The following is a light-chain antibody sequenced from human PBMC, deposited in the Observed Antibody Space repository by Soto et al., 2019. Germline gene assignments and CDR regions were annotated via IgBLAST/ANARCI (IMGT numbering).Light chain of an antibody. V-gene: IGLV1-44*01. Sequence: QSVLTQPPSASGTPGQRVTISCSGSSSNIGTNTVNWYQQLPGTAPKLLIYDNNHRPSGVPDRFSGSKSGTSASLAISGLQSEPEADYYCGTWDSSLRVGIFGGGTKVTVL. CDR2: DNN. CDR1: SSNIGTNT. CDR3: GTWDSSLRVGI. J-gene: IGLJ2*01.